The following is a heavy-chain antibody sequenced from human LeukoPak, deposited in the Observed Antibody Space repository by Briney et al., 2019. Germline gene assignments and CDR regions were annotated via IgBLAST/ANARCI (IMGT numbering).Heavy chain of an antibody. J-gene: IGHJ6*04. D-gene: IGHD2-2*01. CDR2: ISSSGSTI. CDR3: ARDARYCSGTACYVGSYYYYGMDV. CDR1: GFTFNTYE. V-gene: IGHV3-48*03. Sequence: GGSLRPSCAASGFTFNTYEMNWVRLAPGKGLEWVSYISSSGSTIYYADSVKGRFTVSRDNPKNSVYLHMNSLRAEDTAVYYCARDARYCSGTACYVGSYYYYGMDVWGKGTTVTVSS.